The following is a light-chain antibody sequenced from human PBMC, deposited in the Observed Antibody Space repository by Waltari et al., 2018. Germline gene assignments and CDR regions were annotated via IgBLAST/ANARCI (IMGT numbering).Light chain of an antibody. J-gene: IGLJ2*01. Sequence: QSALTQPPSASGSPGQSVTISCTGTSSDVGGYNYVSWYQQPPGKAPKLLIYEVSKRPSGVPDPVSGSKSGNTASLTVSGLRAEDEADYYCSSYAGNNNVVFGGGTKLTVL. CDR2: EVS. CDR3: SSYAGNNNVV. CDR1: SSDVGGYNY. V-gene: IGLV2-8*01.